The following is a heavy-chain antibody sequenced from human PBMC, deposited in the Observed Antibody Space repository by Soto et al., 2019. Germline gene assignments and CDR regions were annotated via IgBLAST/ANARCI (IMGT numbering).Heavy chain of an antibody. Sequence: GESLKISCKGSGYSFTTFRIAWVRQMPGKGLEWMGIIHPGNSDTRYSPSFQGQVTMSVDRSINTAYMQWSSLKASDTAMYYCARQSLPVATHDVWGQGTLVTVSS. J-gene: IGHJ4*02. D-gene: IGHD6-19*01. CDR1: GYSFTTFR. CDR2: IHPGNSDT. V-gene: IGHV5-51*01. CDR3: ARQSLPVATHDV.